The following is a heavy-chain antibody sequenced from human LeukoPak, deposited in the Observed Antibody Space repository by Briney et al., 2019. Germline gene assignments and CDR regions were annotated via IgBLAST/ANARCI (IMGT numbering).Heavy chain of an antibody. CDR2: ISYDGSNK. Sequence: PGGSLRLSCAASGFTFSSYAMHWVRQAPGKGLEWVAVISYDGSNKYYADSVKGRFTISRDNSKNTLYLQMNSLRAEDTAVYYCAREDNWNDLGYCGQGTLVTVSS. V-gene: IGHV3-30-3*01. J-gene: IGHJ4*02. CDR1: GFTFSSYA. D-gene: IGHD1-20*01. CDR3: AREDNWNDLGY.